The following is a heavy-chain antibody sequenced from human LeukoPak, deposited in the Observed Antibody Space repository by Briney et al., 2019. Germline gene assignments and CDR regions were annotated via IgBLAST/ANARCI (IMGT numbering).Heavy chain of an antibody. CDR1: GYSFSNFW. CDR3: ARHPPAWYFDL. CDR2: IYPGDSYT. Sequence: GESLKISCKASGYSFSNFWIGWVRQMPGKGLEWMGLIYPGDSYTNYSPSFQGHVTISADKSISTAYLQWSSLKASDTAMYYCARHPPAWYFDLWGRGTLVTVSS. V-gene: IGHV5-51*01. J-gene: IGHJ2*01.